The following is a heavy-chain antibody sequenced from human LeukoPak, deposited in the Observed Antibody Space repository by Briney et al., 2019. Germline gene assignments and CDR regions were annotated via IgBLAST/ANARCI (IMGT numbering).Heavy chain of an antibody. CDR3: AIRGDSSGYRDY. D-gene: IGHD3-22*01. CDR2: TNPSGGST. CDR1: GYTFTIYY. Sequence: ASVTVSFTASGYTFTIYYMDWVGQAPGQGKEWMGITNPSGGSTSYAQKFQGRVTMTRDTSTSTVYMELSSLRSEDTAVYYCAIRGDSSGYRDYWGQGTLVTVSA. V-gene: IGHV1-46*01. J-gene: IGHJ4*02.